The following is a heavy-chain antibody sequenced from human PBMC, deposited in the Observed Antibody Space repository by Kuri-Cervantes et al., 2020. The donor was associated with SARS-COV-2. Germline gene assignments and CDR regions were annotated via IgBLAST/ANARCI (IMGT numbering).Heavy chain of an antibody. J-gene: IGHJ4*02. D-gene: IGHD3-3*01. Sequence: ASVKVSCKVSEYTLTELSMHRVRQAPGKGLEWMGGFDPEDGETIYAQKFQGRVTMTEDTSTDTAYMELSSLRSEDTAVYYCATDYDFWRRWDYWGQGTLVTVSS. V-gene: IGHV1-24*01. CDR3: ATDYDFWRRWDY. CDR2: FDPEDGET. CDR1: EYTLTELS.